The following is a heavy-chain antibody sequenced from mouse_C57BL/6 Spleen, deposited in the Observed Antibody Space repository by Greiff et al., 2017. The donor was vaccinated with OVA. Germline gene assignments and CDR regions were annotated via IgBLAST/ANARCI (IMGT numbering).Heavy chain of an antibody. V-gene: IGHV1-18*01. CDR2: INPNNGGT. J-gene: IGHJ2*01. CDR3: ARGGLRRRAYFDY. Sequence: EVQLQESGPELVKPGASVKIPCKASGYTFTDYNMDWVKQSHGKSLEWIGDINPNNGGTIYNQKFKGKATLTVDKSSSTAYMELRSLTSEYTAVYYCARGGLRRRAYFDYWGQGTTLTVSS. D-gene: IGHD2-4*01. CDR1: GYTFTDYN.